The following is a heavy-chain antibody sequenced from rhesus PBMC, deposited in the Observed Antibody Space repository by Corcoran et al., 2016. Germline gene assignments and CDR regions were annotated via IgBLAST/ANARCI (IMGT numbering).Heavy chain of an antibody. D-gene: IGHD4-29*01. CDR2: IYCSSGST. J-gene: IGHJ4*01. Sequence: QVQLQESGPGVVKPSETLSLTCAVSGYSISSGYDWSWIRQPPGKGLEWIGSIYCSSGSTNYNPSLKNRVTIEKDTSKNQCSLKLSSVTAADTAVYYCARDRTTVGYFDYWGQGVLVTVSS. V-gene: IGHV4-76*01. CDR3: ARDRTTVGYFDY. CDR1: GYSISSGYD.